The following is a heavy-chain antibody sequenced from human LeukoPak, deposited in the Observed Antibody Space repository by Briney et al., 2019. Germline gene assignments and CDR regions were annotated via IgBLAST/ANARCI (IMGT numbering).Heavy chain of an antibody. D-gene: IGHD6-13*01. CDR2: CGTSGDT. V-gene: IGHV3-23*01. Sequence: GGSLRLSCAASGFTFSSYAMNWVRQAPGKGLEWVSACGTSGDTYYADSVRGRFTISRDNAKNTVYLQMGSLRAEDTAVYYCAQKTPGTHPFDYWGQGTLVTVSS. J-gene: IGHJ4*02. CDR1: GFTFSSYA. CDR3: AQKTPGTHPFDY.